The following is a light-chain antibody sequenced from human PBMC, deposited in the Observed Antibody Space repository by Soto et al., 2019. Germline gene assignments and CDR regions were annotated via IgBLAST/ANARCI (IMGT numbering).Light chain of an antibody. J-gene: IGKJ2*01. CDR3: QQNYSTPIYT. Sequence: DIQMTQSPSSLSVSVGDRVTITCRASQSISSYLNWYQQKPGKTPKLLIYAASSLQSGVPSRFSGGGSGTDFTLTISSLQPEDYATYYCQQNYSTPIYTFGQGTKLEIK. CDR2: AAS. V-gene: IGKV1-39*01. CDR1: QSISSY.